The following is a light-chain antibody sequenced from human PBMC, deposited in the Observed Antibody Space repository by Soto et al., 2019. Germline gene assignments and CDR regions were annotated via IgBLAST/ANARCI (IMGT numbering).Light chain of an antibody. V-gene: IGKV1-39*01. Sequence: DIPMTRSPSSRSASVETRVTISCGAGRSVSTYLNWYQQKTGKAPKLLIYEPSNLQSGVPARFSGSGSGTDFTLTISSLQPEDFATYYCQQSDSTPRTFGQGTKLEIK. CDR3: QQSDSTPRT. CDR1: RSVSTY. J-gene: IGKJ2*01. CDR2: EPS.